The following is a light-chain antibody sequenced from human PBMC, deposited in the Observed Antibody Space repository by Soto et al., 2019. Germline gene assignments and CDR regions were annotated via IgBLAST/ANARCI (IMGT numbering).Light chain of an antibody. J-gene: IGKJ5*01. CDR2: DAP. CDR1: QSVSSY. CDR3: QQRSNWPPT. Sequence: EIVLTQSPATLSLSPGERATLSCRASQSVSSYLAWYQQKPGQAPRLLIYDAPNRATGIPARFSGSGSGTDITLTISSLEPEDFAVYYCQQRSNWPPTFGQGTRLEIK. V-gene: IGKV3-11*01.